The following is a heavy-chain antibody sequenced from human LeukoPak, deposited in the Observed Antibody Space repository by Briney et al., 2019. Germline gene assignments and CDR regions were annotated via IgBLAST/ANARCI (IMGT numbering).Heavy chain of an antibody. J-gene: IGHJ4*02. CDR2: IKFDGGQE. V-gene: IGHV3-30*02. Sequence: TGGSLRLSCAPSGFTFSSFDMHLVRQRPDKGLEWVALIKFDGGQEYYADSVRGRFTVSGYNSRNMLYLQLDSLRDDDTAVYFCARRLHDSGSYSADYWGQGTLVTVSS. D-gene: IGHD3-10*01. CDR1: GFTFSSFD. CDR3: ARRLHDSGSYSADY.